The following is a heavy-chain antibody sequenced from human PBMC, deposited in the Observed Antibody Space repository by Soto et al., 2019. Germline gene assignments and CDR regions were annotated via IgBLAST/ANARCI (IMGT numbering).Heavy chain of an antibody. D-gene: IGHD4-4*01. J-gene: IGHJ4*02. Sequence: DVQLLESGGGLVQPGGSLRLSCAASGFSFSSYAMVWVRQAPGKGLEWVSVISARGGSSYFADSVKGRFTISRDNSKNVLSLEMNSLRAEDTAIYFCAKGSIEYSASVDYWGQGTLVLVSS. CDR3: AKGSIEYSASVDY. CDR1: GFSFSSYA. CDR2: ISARGGSS. V-gene: IGHV3-23*01.